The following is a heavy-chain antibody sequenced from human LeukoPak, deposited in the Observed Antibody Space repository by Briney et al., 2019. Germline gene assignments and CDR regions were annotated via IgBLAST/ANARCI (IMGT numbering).Heavy chain of an antibody. J-gene: IGHJ4*02. D-gene: IGHD5-18*01. CDR3: AKGSGYSYGSGSDY. Sequence: GRSLRLSCAASGFTFDDYAMHWVRQAPGKGLEWVSGISWNSGSIGYADSVKGRFTISRYNAKNSLYLQMNSLRAEDTALYYCAKGSGYSYGSGSDYWGQGTLVTVSS. CDR1: GFTFDDYA. CDR2: ISWNSGSI. V-gene: IGHV3-9*01.